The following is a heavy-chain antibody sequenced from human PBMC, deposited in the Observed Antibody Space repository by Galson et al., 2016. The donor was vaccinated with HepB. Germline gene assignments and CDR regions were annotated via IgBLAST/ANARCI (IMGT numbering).Heavy chain of an antibody. V-gene: IGHV3-48*01. D-gene: IGHD4-23*01. CDR1: GFTFSAST. CDR2: INAPGDAI. CDR3: ARDNRSAKLPYYYDY. Sequence: SLRLSCAASGFTFSASTMNWVRQTPEKGLEWVSYINAPGDAIYYADSVKGRFTISRDNSKNVLYLHMSSLRAEDTAVYYCARDNRSAKLPYYYDYWGQGTLITVSS. J-gene: IGHJ4*01.